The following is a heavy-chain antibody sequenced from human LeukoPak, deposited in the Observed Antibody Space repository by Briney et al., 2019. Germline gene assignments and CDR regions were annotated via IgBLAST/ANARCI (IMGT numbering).Heavy chain of an antibody. CDR3: AREGYGDLRENWFDP. CDR2: ISAYNGNT. J-gene: IGHJ5*02. CDR1: GYTFTSYY. V-gene: IGHV1-18*04. D-gene: IGHD4-17*01. Sequence: GASVKVSCKASGYTFTSYYMHWVRQAPGQGLEWMGWISAYNGNTNYAQKLQGRVTMTTDTSTSTAYMELRSLRSDDTAVYYCAREGYGDLRENWFDPWGQGTLVTVSS.